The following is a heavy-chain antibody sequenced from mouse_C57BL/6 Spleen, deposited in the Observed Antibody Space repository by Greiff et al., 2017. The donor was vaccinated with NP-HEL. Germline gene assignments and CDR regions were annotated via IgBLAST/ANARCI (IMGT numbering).Heavy chain of an antibody. V-gene: IGHV14-4*01. D-gene: IGHD2-3*01. Sequence: EVQLQQSGAELVRPGASVKLSCTASGFNIKDDYMHWVKQRPEQGLEWIGWIDPENGDTEYASKFQGKATITADTSSNTAYLQHSSLTSEDTAVYYCTRVTGDGFAYWGQGTLVTVSA. CDR2: IDPENGDT. J-gene: IGHJ3*01. CDR1: GFNIKDDY. CDR3: TRVTGDGFAY.